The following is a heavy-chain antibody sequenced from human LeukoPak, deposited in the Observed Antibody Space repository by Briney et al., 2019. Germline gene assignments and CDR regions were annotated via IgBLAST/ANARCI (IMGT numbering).Heavy chain of an antibody. CDR3: ARDTMIVVVHYGMDV. V-gene: IGHV1-46*01. D-gene: IGHD3-22*01. Sequence: ASVKVSCKASGYTFTSYFMHWVRQAPGQGLEWLGMINPSGSTTTYAQKFQGRVTMTRDTSTSTVYMELSSLRSEDTAVYYCARDTMIVVVHYGMDVWGQGTTVTVSS. CDR1: GYTFTSYF. J-gene: IGHJ6*02. CDR2: INPSGSTT.